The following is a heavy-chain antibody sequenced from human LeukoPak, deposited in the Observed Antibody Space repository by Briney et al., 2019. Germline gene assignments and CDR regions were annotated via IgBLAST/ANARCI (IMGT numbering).Heavy chain of an antibody. D-gene: IGHD3-10*01. V-gene: IGHV4-39*01. CDR1: GGSISSSSYY. CDR3: ARHRGNSAYYYYYMDV. Sequence: SETLSLTCSVSGGSISSSSYYWGWIRQPPGKGLEWIGSIYYSGSIYYNPSLKSRVTISVDTSKNQFSLKLSSVTAADTAVYYCARHRGNSAYYYYYMDVWGKGTTVTISS. CDR2: IYYSGSI. J-gene: IGHJ6*03.